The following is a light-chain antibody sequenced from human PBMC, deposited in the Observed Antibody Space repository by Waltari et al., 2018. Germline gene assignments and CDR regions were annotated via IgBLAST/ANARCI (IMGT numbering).Light chain of an antibody. CDR2: EVN. CDR3: SSYAGSNTLV. Sequence: QSALTQPPSESGSPGQSVPISCSGTNSNIGTYNYVSWFQQHPGRAPKLLIYEVNKRPSGVPDRFSGSKPDNRASLTVSGLQADDEAVYHCSSYAGSNTLVFGGGTRLTVL. J-gene: IGLJ2*01. V-gene: IGLV2-8*01. CDR1: NSNIGTYNY.